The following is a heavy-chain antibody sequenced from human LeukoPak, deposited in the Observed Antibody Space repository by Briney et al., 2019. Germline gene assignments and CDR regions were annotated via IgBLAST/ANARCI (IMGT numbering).Heavy chain of an antibody. J-gene: IGHJ4*02. Sequence: ASVKVSCKASGFTFTSSAVQWVRLARGQRLEWIGWIVVGSGNTNYAQKFQGRVTMTRDTSTSTVYMELSSLRSEDTAVYYCASSMMTTVYYFDYWGQGTLVTVSS. CDR3: ASSMMTTVYYFDY. CDR1: GFTFTSSA. CDR2: IVVGSGNT. D-gene: IGHD4-11*01. V-gene: IGHV1-58*01.